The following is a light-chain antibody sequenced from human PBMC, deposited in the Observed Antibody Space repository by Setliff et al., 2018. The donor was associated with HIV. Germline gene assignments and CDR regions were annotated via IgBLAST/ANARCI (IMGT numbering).Light chain of an antibody. J-gene: IGLJ1*01. Sequence: QSVLTQPPSASGTPGQRVTVSCSGSSSNIGRSPVVNWYQQFPGTTPKLLIYSDNQRPSGVPDRFSGSKSGTSASLAISGLQSEDEADYYCSSYTSSSTDVFGTGTKVTVL. V-gene: IGLV1-44*01. CDR1: SSNIGRSP. CDR2: SDN. CDR3: SSYTSSSTDV.